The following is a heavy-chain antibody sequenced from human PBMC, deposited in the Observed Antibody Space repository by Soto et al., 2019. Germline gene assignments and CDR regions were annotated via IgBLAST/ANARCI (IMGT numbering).Heavy chain of an antibody. CDR3: TPEDPSLLRRLEY. CDR2: IKTRIDSATT. J-gene: IGHJ4*02. D-gene: IGHD2-2*01. CDR1: GASFTNAW. Sequence: EVQLVESGGGLVKPGESLRLSCEASGASFTNAWMNWVRQAPGKGLEWVGRIKTRIDSATTDYAAPVKGRFTISRDDLKNKLSMQMDRLKTEDTAVYFLTPEDPSLLRRLEYWGPGTLVTVSS. V-gene: IGHV3-15*01.